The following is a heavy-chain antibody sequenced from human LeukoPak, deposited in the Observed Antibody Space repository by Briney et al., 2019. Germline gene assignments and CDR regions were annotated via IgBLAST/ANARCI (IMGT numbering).Heavy chain of an antibody. CDR1: GFTFSSYA. J-gene: IGHJ6*02. CDR3: AKANSGDYVRNVYGMDV. D-gene: IGHD4-17*01. Sequence: GGSLRLSCAASGFTFSSYAMSWVRQAPGKGLEWVSTISGSGVSTYYADSVKGRFTISRDNSKDTLYLQMNSLRAEDTAVYYCAKANSGDYVRNVYGMDVWGQGTTVTVSS. V-gene: IGHV3-23*01. CDR2: ISGSGVST.